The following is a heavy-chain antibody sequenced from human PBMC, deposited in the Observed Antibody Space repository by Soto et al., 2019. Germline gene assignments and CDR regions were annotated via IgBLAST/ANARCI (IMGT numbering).Heavy chain of an antibody. D-gene: IGHD3-3*01. CDR3: ARDQTPAYYDFWSGYPEAYYYYYGMDV. V-gene: IGHV1-18*01. CDR1: GYTFTSYG. J-gene: IGHJ6*02. Sequence: ASVKVSCKASGYTFTSYGISWVRQAPGQGLEWMGWISAYNGNTNYAQKLQGRVTITADESTSTAYMELSSLRSEDTAVYYCARDQTPAYYDFWSGYPEAYYYYYGMDVWGQGTTVTVSS. CDR2: ISAYNGNT.